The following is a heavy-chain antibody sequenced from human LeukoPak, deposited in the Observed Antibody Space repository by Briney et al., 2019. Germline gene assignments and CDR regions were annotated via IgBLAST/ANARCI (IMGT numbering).Heavy chain of an antibody. CDR3: ANQGNYYGSGSYFDI. D-gene: IGHD3-10*01. CDR2: ISGSGGST. J-gene: IGHJ3*02. Sequence: GASVKVSCKASGYTFSSYAMSWVRQAPGKGLEWVSAISGSGGSTYYADSVKGRFTISRDNSKNTLYLQMNSLRAEDTAVYYCANQGNYYGSGSYFDIWGQGTMVTVSS. CDR1: GYTFSSYA. V-gene: IGHV3-23*01.